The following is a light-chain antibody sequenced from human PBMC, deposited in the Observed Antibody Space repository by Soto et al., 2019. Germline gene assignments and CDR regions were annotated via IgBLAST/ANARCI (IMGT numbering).Light chain of an antibody. J-gene: IGLJ3*02. V-gene: IGLV1-40*01. CDR2: GNR. CDR3: SSYVGNNNLV. CDR1: NSNLGAGYD. Sequence: QSVLTQPPSVSGAPGQRVTISCTGNNSNLGAGYDVHWYQQLPGAAPKLVIFGNRNRPSGVPERFSGSKSGTSASLAITGLQAEDEADYYCSSYVGNNNLVFGGGTKLTVL.